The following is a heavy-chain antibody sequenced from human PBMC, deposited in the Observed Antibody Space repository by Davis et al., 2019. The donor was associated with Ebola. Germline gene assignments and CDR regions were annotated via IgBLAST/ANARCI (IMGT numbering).Heavy chain of an antibody. V-gene: IGHV3-30-3*01. J-gene: IGHJ6*02. Sequence: PGGSLRLSCAASGFTFSSYAMHWVRQAPGKGLEWVAVISYDGSNKYYADSVKGRFTISRDNSKNTLYLQMNSLRAEDTAVYYCARNLVVPAATIYYYYYGMDVWGQGTTVTVSS. D-gene: IGHD2-2*01. CDR2: ISYDGSNK. CDR3: ARNLVVPAATIYYYYYGMDV. CDR1: GFTFSSYA.